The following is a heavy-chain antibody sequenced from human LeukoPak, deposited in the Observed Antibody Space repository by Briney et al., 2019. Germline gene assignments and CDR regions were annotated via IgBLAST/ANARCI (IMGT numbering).Heavy chain of an antibody. J-gene: IGHJ4*02. CDR3: ARLNLVVAGIDYFDY. D-gene: IGHD6-19*01. CDR2: IYYSGST. V-gene: IGHV4-59*08. Sequence: PSETLSLTCTVSGGSISSYYWSWIRQPPGKGLEWIGYIYYSGSTNYNPSLKSRVTISVDTSKNQFSLKLSSVTAADTAVYYCARLNLVVAGIDYFDYWGQGTLVTVSS. CDR1: GGSISSYY.